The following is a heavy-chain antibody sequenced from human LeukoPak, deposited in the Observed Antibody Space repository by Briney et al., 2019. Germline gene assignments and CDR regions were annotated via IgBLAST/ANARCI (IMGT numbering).Heavy chain of an antibody. D-gene: IGHD3-22*01. V-gene: IGHV1-24*01. CDR2: FDPEDGET. CDR1: GYTLTELS. CDR3: ATSRGYDSSPWAFDI. Sequence: ASVKVSCKVSGYTLTELSMHWVRQAPGKGLEWMGGFDPEDGETIYAQKFQGRVTMTEDTSTDTAYMELSSLRSEDTAVYYCATSRGYDSSPWAFDIWGRRTMVTVSS. J-gene: IGHJ3*02.